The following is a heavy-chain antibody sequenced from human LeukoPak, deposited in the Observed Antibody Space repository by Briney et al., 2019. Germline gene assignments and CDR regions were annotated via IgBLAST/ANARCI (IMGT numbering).Heavy chain of an antibody. CDR3: AVYYDSSGYYYSYFDY. Sequence: ASVKVSCKASGGTFSSYAISWVRQAPGQGLEWMGRIIPIFGTANYAQKFQGRVTITTDESTSTAYMELSSLRSEDTAVYYCAVYYDSSGYYYSYFDYRGQGTLVTVSS. D-gene: IGHD3-22*01. J-gene: IGHJ4*02. CDR1: GGTFSSYA. V-gene: IGHV1-69*05. CDR2: IIPIFGTA.